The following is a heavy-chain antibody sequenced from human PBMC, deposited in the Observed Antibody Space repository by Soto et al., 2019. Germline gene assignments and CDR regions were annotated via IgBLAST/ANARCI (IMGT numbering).Heavy chain of an antibody. Sequence: GGSLRLSCAASGFTFSSYAMSWVRQAPGKGLEWVSAISDSGGSTYYADSVKGRFTISRDSSKNTLYLQMNSLRAEDTAVYNCAKDRVAAAGTLYYFDYWGQGTLVTVSS. J-gene: IGHJ4*02. D-gene: IGHD6-13*01. CDR1: GFTFSSYA. V-gene: IGHV3-23*01. CDR2: ISDSGGST. CDR3: AKDRVAAAGTLYYFDY.